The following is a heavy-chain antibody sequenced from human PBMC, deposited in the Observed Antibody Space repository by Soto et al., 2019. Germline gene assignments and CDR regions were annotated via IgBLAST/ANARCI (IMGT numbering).Heavy chain of an antibody. CDR2: IYSAGST. Sequence: GGSLRLSCAASGFTVSTNYMSWVRQAPGKGLEWVSVIYSAGSTYYEDSVKGRFTISRDNSENTLYLQMNSLRAEDTAVYYCARDWDYCSGNSCYRVTDYWGQGTLVTVSS. V-gene: IGHV3-66*01. J-gene: IGHJ4*02. CDR3: ARDWDYCSGNSCYRVTDY. D-gene: IGHD2-2*01. CDR1: GFTVSTNY.